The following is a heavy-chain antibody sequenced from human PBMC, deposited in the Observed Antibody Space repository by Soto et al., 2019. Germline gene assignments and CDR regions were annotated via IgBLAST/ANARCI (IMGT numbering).Heavy chain of an antibody. CDR1: GFTFSSYA. D-gene: IGHD3-3*01. CDR2: ISGSGGST. Sequence: PGGSLRLSCAASGFTFSSYAMSWVRQAPGKGLEWVSAISGSGGSTYYADSVKGRFTISRDNSKNTLYLQMKSLRAEDTAVYYCAKRLLEWLLYGMDVWGQGTTVTVSS. V-gene: IGHV3-23*01. CDR3: AKRLLEWLLYGMDV. J-gene: IGHJ6*02.